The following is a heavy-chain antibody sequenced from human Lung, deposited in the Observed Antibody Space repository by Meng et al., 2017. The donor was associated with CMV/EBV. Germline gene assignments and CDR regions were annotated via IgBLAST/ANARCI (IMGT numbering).Heavy chain of an antibody. V-gene: IGHV1-69*05. J-gene: IGHJ4*02. CDR2: IIPIFGRT. D-gene: IGHD2-2*01. CDR1: GGTFSSYA. CDR3: ASYSYHFLGYCTPTNCQGSVQFDY. Sequence: SVKVSCKASGGTFSSYAISWVRQAPGQGLEWMGGIIPIFGRTHYAQKFQGRVTITTDDSTSTAYMELSSLSSEDTALYYCASYSYHFLGYCTPTNCQGSVQFDYWGQGSLVNGAS.